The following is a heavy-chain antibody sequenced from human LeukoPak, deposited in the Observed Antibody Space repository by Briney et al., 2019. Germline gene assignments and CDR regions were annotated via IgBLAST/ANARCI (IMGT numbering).Heavy chain of an antibody. CDR2: IWYDGSNK. J-gene: IGHJ3*01. CDR3: ARESSSGGFDV. V-gene: IGHV3-33*08. Sequence: GGSLRLSCAASGFTFSNYAMSWVRQAPGKGLEWVAIIWYDGSNKYYADSVKGRFTISRDNSKNTLSLQMNSLRAEDTAVYYCARESSSGGFDVWGQGTMVIVSS. D-gene: IGHD6-6*01. CDR1: GFTFSNYA.